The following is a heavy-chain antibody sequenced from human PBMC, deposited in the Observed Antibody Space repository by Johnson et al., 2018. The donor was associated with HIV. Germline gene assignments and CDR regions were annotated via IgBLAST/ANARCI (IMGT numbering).Heavy chain of an antibody. V-gene: IGHV3-30*02. CDR1: GFTFSSYG. CDR3: AKGRWEATTYDDAFDI. J-gene: IGHJ3*02. D-gene: IGHD1-26*01. Sequence: QVQLVESGGGVVQPGGSLRLSCAASGFTFSSYGMHWVRQAPGKGLEWVAFIRYDGSNKYYADSVKGRFTISRDNSKNTLYLQMNRLRAEDTAVYYCAKGRWEATTYDDAFDIWGQGSMFTVSS. CDR2: IRYDGSNK.